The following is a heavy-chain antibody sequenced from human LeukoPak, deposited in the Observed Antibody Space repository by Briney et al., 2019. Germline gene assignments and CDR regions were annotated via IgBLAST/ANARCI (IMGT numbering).Heavy chain of an antibody. D-gene: IGHD1-1*01. J-gene: IGHJ4*02. CDR2: IKNKIEGGVT. Sequence: PGGSLRLSCAASGFIFNSAWMNWVRQAPGKGLEWVGRIKNKIEGGVTDYTAAVKGRFTISRDDSENTLYLQMDSLETEDTAIYYCTTGVATTWHDGYWSQGTLVTVSS. CDR3: TTGVATTWHDGY. CDR1: GFIFNSAW. V-gene: IGHV3-15*01.